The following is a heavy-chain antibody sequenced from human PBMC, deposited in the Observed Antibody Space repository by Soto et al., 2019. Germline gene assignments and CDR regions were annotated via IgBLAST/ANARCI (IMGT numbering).Heavy chain of an antibody. Sequence: PGGSLRLSCAASGFTVSSNYMSWVRQAPGKGLEWVSVIYSGGSTYYADSVKGRFTISRDNSKNTLYLQMNSLRAEDTAVYYCARGIAGYSSSWFLYYFDDWGQGTLVTVAS. CDR1: GFTVSSNY. CDR2: IYSGGST. CDR3: ARGIAGYSSSWFLYYFDD. J-gene: IGHJ4*02. V-gene: IGHV3-53*01. D-gene: IGHD6-13*01.